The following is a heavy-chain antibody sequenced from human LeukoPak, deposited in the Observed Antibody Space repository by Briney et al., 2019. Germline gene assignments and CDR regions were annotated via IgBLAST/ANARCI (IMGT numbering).Heavy chain of an antibody. V-gene: IGHV1-2*02. D-gene: IGHD1-26*01. CDR2: INPNSGGT. CDR3: ARGEWELGGNAFDI. CDR1: GGTFSSYA. J-gene: IGHJ3*02. Sequence: ASVKVSCKASGGTFSSYAISWVRQAPGQGLEWMGWINPNSGGTNYAQRFQGRVTMTRDTSISTAYMELSRLRSDDTAVYYCARGEWELGGNAFDIWGQGTMVTVSS.